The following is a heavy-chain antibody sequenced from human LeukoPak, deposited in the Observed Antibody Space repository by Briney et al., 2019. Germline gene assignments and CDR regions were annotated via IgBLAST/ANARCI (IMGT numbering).Heavy chain of an antibody. CDR3: ARGSDYVWGSYRPDY. CDR1: GYTFTSYG. J-gene: IGHJ4*02. CDR2: ISAYNGNT. Sequence: ASVKASCKASGYTFTSYGISWVRQAPGQGLEWMGWISAYNGNTNYAQKLQGRVTMTTDTSTSTAYMELRSLRSDDTAVYYCARGSDYVWGSYRPDYWGQGTLVTVSS. V-gene: IGHV1-18*01. D-gene: IGHD3-16*02.